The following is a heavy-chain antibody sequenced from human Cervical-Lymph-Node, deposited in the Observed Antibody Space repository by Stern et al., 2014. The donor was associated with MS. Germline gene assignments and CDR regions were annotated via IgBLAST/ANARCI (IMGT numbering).Heavy chain of an antibody. CDR3: ATGGTVVIPAAVHYYGMDV. CDR1: GYSLSELS. CDR2: FDPDHCET. D-gene: IGHD2-2*01. Sequence: QVQLVQSGAAVKKPGASVKVSCKVSGYSLSELSMHWVRQAPGKGPEWMGGFDPDHCETIFAQNFQGRVTMTEDTSTDTAYMELNSLRSEDTAVYYCATGGTVVIPAAVHYYGMDVWGQGTTVTVSS. J-gene: IGHJ6*02. V-gene: IGHV1-24*01.